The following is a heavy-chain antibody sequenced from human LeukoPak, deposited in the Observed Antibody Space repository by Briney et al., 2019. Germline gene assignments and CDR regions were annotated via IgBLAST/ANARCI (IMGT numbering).Heavy chain of an antibody. CDR3: ARAYSGWSSDY. Sequence: ASVKASCKASGYIFTIYYMHWMRQAPGQGLEWLGMIIPTGGSTTYAHKFQGRVTMTRDTSTSTVYMELSSLRSEDTAVYYCARAYSGWSSDYWGQGTLVTVSS. CDR1: GYIFTIYY. J-gene: IGHJ4*02. D-gene: IGHD6-19*01. V-gene: IGHV1-46*01. CDR2: IIPTGGST.